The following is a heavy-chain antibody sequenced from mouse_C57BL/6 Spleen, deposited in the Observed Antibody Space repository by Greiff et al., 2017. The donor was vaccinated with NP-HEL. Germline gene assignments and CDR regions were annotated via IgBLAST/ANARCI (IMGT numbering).Heavy chain of an antibody. Sequence: VQVVESGPGLVQPSQSLSITCTVSGFSLTSYGVHWVRQSPGKGLEWLGVIWSGGSTDYNAAFISRLSISKDNSKSQVFFKMNSLQADDTAIYYCARNRGYYFFYFDYWGQGTTLTVSS. CDR3: ARNRGYYFFYFDY. J-gene: IGHJ2*01. V-gene: IGHV2-2*01. D-gene: IGHD2-3*01. CDR2: IWSGGST. CDR1: GFSLTSYG.